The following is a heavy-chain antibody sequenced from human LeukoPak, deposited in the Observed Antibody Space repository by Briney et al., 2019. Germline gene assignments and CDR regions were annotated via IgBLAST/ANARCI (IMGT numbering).Heavy chain of an antibody. CDR2: ISYDGSNK. CDR3: AKDLGGLWFGELFPGDY. J-gene: IGHJ4*02. CDR1: GFTFSSYA. D-gene: IGHD3-10*01. Sequence: SGRSLRLSCAASGFTFSSYAMHWVRQAPGKGLEWVAVISYDGSNKYYADSVKGRFTISRDNSKNTLYLQMNSLRAEDTAVYYCAKDLGGLWFGELFPGDYWGQGTLVTVSS. V-gene: IGHV3-30-3*01.